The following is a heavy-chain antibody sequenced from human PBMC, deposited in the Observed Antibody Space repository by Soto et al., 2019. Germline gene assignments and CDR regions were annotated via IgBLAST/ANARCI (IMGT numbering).Heavy chain of an antibody. J-gene: IGHJ5*02. CDR1: GGSISSGGYS. D-gene: IGHD3-10*01. CDR2: IYHSGST. V-gene: IGHV4-30-2*01. CDR3: ARDLFTYGSSNMNWFDP. Sequence: SETLSLSYAVSGGSISSGGYSWSWIRQPPGKGLEWIGYIYHSGSTYYNPSLKSRVTISVDRSKNQFSLKLSSVTAADTAVYYCARDLFTYGSSNMNWFDPWGQGTLVTVS.